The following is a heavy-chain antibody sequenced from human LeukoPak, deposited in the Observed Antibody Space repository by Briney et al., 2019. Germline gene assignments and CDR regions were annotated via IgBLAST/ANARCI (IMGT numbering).Heavy chain of an antibody. CDR3: ASQTSRGGYNFGDSNYFDY. Sequence: SETLSLTCTVSGGSIRSTSYYWAWIRQPPGKGLEWIGSVYYTGSTYYNPSLKSRVTISVDTSIAQFSLQLASVTAADTAVYYCASQTSRGGYNFGDSNYFDYWGQGTLVTVSS. CDR2: VYYTGST. V-gene: IGHV4-39*01. J-gene: IGHJ4*02. D-gene: IGHD5-24*01. CDR1: GGSIRSTSYY.